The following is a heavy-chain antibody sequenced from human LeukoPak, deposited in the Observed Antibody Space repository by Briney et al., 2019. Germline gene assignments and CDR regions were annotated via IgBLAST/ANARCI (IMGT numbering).Heavy chain of an antibody. D-gene: IGHD4-17*01. Sequence: GGSLRLSCAASGFTFSSYWMSWVRQAPGKGLEWVANIKQDGSEKYYVDSVKGRFTISRDNAENSLYLQMNSLRAEDTAVYYCARDSVGDYFDYWGQGTLVTVS. J-gene: IGHJ4*02. CDR1: GFTFSSYW. CDR2: IKQDGSEK. CDR3: ARDSVGDYFDY. V-gene: IGHV3-7*03.